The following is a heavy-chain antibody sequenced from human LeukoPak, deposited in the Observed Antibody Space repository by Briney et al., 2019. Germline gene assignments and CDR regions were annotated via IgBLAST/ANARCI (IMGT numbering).Heavy chain of an antibody. CDR2: IYYSVST. CDR3: ARTILTGWSPFDY. CDR1: GGSISSYY. V-gene: IGHV4-59*01. D-gene: IGHD3-9*01. Sequence: SETLSLTCTVSGGSISSYYCSWIRQPPGKGLEWIVYIYYSVSTNYNPSLKSRVTISVDTSKNQLSLKLSSVTPADTAVYYCARTILTGWSPFDYWGQGTLVTVSS. J-gene: IGHJ4*02.